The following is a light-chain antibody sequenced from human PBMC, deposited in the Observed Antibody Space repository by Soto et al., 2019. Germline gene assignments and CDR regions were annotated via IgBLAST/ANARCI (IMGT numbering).Light chain of an antibody. CDR1: SSDVGSYSL. CDR3: CSYAGGSNYV. V-gene: IGLV2-23*02. CDR2: EVS. J-gene: IGLJ1*01. Sequence: QSVLTQPASVSGSPGQSITISCTGSSSDVGSYSLVSWYQHHPGKAPELMIYEVSKRPSGVSNRFSGSKSGNTASLTISGLQAEDEADYYCCSYAGGSNYVFGSGTKVTVL.